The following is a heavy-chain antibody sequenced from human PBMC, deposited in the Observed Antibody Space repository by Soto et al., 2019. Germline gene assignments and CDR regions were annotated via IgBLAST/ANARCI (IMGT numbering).Heavy chain of an antibody. V-gene: IGHV3-23*01. CDR3: ASQRGHDYYGMDV. Sequence: GSLRLSCAASGFTFSSYSRSWVRQAPGRGLEWVSAISGSGGSTYYADSVKGRFTISRDNSKNTLYLQMNSLRAEDTAVYYCASQRGHDYYGMDVWGQGTTVTVSS. CDR1: GFTFSSYS. J-gene: IGHJ6*02. CDR2: ISGSGGST. D-gene: IGHD1-26*01.